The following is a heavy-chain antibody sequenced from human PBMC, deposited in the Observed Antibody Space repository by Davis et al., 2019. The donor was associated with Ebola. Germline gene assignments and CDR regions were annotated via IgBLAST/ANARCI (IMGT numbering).Heavy chain of an antibody. CDR1: GFTFTTYW. CDR3: ARDKGVVGATELFDY. V-gene: IGHV3-74*01. D-gene: IGHD1-26*01. J-gene: IGHJ4*02. Sequence: GASLKISCAASGFTFTTYWMHWVRQAPGKGLGCVSRISSDGGSTTYADSVKGRFTISRDNAKNMLYLQMSSLRAEDTAVYYCARDKGVVGATELFDYWGQGTLVTDSS. CDR2: ISSDGGST.